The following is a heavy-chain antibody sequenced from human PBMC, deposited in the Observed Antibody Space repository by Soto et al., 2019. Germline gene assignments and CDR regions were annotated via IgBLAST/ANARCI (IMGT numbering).Heavy chain of an antibody. D-gene: IGHD6-19*01. V-gene: IGHV3-15*07. CDR1: GFTFSHAW. CDR3: TRRIAVGGTYYFDY. J-gene: IGHJ4*02. CDR2: IKSISDGETT. Sequence: LVESGGGIVQPGGSLRLSCVASGFTFSHAWMDWVRQAPGKGLEWVGRIKSISDGETTNYAASVAGRFTISRDDSKNTLFLHVNSLKTEDTGVYYCTRRIAVGGTYYFDYWGQGTLVTVSA.